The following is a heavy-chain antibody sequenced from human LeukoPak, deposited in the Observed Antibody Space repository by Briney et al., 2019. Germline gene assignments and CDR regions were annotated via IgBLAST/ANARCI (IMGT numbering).Heavy chain of an antibody. CDR1: GGSISSRDHY. V-gene: IGHV4-31*03. CDR3: ARALYYSSGYFFFDY. CDR2: IFYSGST. Sequence: SQTLSLTCSVSGGSISSRDHYWSWIRQHPGKGLEWIGYIFYSGSTHYNPSLKSRVTISVDPSRNQFSLKLSSVTAADTAVYYCARALYYSSGYFFFDYWGQGILVTVSS. D-gene: IGHD3-22*01. J-gene: IGHJ4*02.